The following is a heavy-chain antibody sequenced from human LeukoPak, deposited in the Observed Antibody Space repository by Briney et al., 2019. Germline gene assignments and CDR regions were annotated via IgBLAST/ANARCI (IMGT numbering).Heavy chain of an antibody. V-gene: IGHV4-4*07. Sequence: SETLSLTCTVSGGSISSYYWSWIRQPAGKGLEWIGRIYTSGSTNYNPSLKSRVTMSVDTSKNQFPLKLSSVTAADTAVYYCAREAVYDFWSGHDYWGQGTLVTVSS. D-gene: IGHD3-3*01. CDR1: GGSISSYY. J-gene: IGHJ4*02. CDR3: AREAVYDFWSGHDY. CDR2: IYTSGST.